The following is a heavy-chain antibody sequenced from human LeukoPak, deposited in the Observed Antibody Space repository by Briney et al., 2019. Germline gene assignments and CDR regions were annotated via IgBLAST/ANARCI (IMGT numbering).Heavy chain of an antibody. Sequence: GGSLRLSCAVSGVTVSSQYISWVRQAPGKGLEWVSVIYSDGGTNYADSVKGRFTISRENAKNSLYLQMNSLRAGDTAVYYCARSGDSSGYYSGYFDYWGQGTLVTVSS. CDR1: GVTVSSQY. D-gene: IGHD3-22*01. CDR3: ARSGDSSGYYSGYFDY. CDR2: IYSDGGT. J-gene: IGHJ4*02. V-gene: IGHV3-53*01.